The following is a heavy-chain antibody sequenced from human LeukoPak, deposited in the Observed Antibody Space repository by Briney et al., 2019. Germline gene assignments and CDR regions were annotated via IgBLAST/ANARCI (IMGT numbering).Heavy chain of an antibody. V-gene: IGHV1-18*01. D-gene: IGHD3-10*01. CDR2: ISAYNGNT. CDR3: ARASILWFGEFRPPDY. CDR1: GNTFTDLS. J-gene: IGHJ4*02. Sequence: GASVKVSCKVSGNTFTDLSMNWVRQAPGQGLEWMGWISAYNGNTNYAQKLQGRVTMTTDTSTSTAYMELRSLRSDDTAVYYCARASILWFGEFRPPDYWGQGTLVTVSS.